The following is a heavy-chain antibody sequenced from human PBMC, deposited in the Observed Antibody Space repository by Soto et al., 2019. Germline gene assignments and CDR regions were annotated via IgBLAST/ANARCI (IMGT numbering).Heavy chain of an antibody. J-gene: IGHJ5*02. CDR1: GGSFSGYY. Sequence: PSETLSLTCAVYGGSFSGYYWSWIRQPPGKGLEWIGEINHSGSTNYNPSLKSRVTISVDTSKNQFSLKLSAVTAADTAVYYCARMPFFDCSSTSCPVGWFAPWGQGTLVTVSS. D-gene: IGHD2-2*01. CDR2: INHSGST. V-gene: IGHV4-34*01. CDR3: ARMPFFDCSSTSCPVGWFAP.